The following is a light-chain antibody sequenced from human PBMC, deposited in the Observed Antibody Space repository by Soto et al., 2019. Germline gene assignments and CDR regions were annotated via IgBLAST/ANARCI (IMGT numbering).Light chain of an antibody. Sequence: QSVLTQPASVSGSPGQSIAISCTGTSSDVGGYDYVSWYQQLPGKAPKLMIYDVNNRPSGASNRFSGSKSGNTASLTISGLQAEDEADYYRSSYTSSSTHVFGTGTKSPS. V-gene: IGLV2-14*03. CDR1: SSDVGGYDY. CDR3: SSYTSSSTHV. CDR2: DVN. J-gene: IGLJ1*01.